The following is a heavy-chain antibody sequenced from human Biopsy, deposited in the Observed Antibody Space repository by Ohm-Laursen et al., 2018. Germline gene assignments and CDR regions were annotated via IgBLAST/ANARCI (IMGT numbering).Heavy chain of an antibody. D-gene: IGHD3-3*01. J-gene: IGHJ4*02. Sequence: SLRLSCTASGFRFSNNGMHWVRQAPGKGLEWLAVISDDGFHKYYADSVKGRFTISRDNSKNTLYLQLDSLTAEDTAVYYCARFPDFWSGYYVDSWGQGTLVTVSS. CDR3: ARFPDFWSGYYVDS. CDR1: GFRFSNNG. V-gene: IGHV3-30*03. CDR2: ISDDGFHK.